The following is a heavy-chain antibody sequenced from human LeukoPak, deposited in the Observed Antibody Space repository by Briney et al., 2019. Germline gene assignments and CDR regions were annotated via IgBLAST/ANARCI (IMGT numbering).Heavy chain of an antibody. D-gene: IGHD4-17*01. CDR3: AKDPATVTTNLDYFDY. CDR1: GFTFSSYG. CDR2: ISYDGSNK. J-gene: IGHJ4*02. V-gene: IGHV3-30*18. Sequence: GGSLRLSCAASGFTFSSYGMHWVRQAPGKGLEWVAVISYDGSNKYYADSVKGRFTISRDNSKNTLYLQMNSLRAEDTAVYYCAKDPATVTTNLDYFDYWGQGTLVTVSS.